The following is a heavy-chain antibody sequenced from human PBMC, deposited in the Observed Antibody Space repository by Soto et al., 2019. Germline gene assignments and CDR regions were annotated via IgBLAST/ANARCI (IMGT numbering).Heavy chain of an antibody. CDR3: AKAPKYYYGSGSYYNDYFDY. V-gene: IGHV3-9*01. CDR1: GFTFDDYA. D-gene: IGHD3-10*01. J-gene: IGHJ4*02. Sequence: EVQLVESGGGLVQPGRSLRLSCAASGFTFDDYAMHWVRQAPGKGLEWVSGISWNSGSIGYVDSVKGRFTISRDNAKNSLYLQMNSLRAEDTALYYCAKAPKYYYGSGSYYNDYFDYWGQGTLVTVSS. CDR2: ISWNSGSI.